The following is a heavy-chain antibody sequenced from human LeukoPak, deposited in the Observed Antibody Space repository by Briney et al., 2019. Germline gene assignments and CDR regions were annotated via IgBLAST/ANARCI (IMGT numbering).Heavy chain of an antibody. Sequence: SETLSLTCAVYGGSFSGYYWSWIRQPPGKGLEWIGEINHSGSTNYNPSLKSRVTISVDTSKNQFSLKLSSVTAADTAVYYCASLVAGRWHHYFDYWGQGTLVTVSS. D-gene: IGHD4-23*01. CDR2: INHSGST. V-gene: IGHV4-34*01. CDR3: ASLVAGRWHHYFDY. CDR1: GGSFSGYY. J-gene: IGHJ4*02.